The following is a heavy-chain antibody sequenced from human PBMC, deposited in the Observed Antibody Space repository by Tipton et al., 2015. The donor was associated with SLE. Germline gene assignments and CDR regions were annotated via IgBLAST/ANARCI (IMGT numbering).Heavy chain of an antibody. Sequence: TLSLTCIVSGGSISSSSYYWGWIRQPPGKGLEWIGSVYYSGSTYYSPSLKSRVTISVDTSKNQFSLKLSSVTAADTAVYYCARPSSTSWYAAFDIWGQGTMVAVSS. D-gene: IGHD6-13*01. CDR3: ARPSSTSWYAAFDI. J-gene: IGHJ3*02. V-gene: IGHV4-39*01. CDR2: VYYSGST. CDR1: GGSISSSSYY.